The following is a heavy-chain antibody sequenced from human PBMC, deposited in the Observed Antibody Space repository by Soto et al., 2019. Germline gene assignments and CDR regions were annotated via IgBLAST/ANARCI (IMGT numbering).Heavy chain of an antibody. CDR2: IYHSGTN. J-gene: IGHJ4*02. D-gene: IGHD3-10*01. V-gene: IGHV4-4*02. CDR3: ARGLGADRDY. CDR1: WGSTRSRKW. Sequence: LDTLSLTCAGYWGSTRSRKWWSWVRQPPGKGLEWIGEIYHSGTNNYNPSLKRRVTISVDKSPNQFSRMLSALSAGETSLYYCARGLGADRDYLGQGTLVIVFS.